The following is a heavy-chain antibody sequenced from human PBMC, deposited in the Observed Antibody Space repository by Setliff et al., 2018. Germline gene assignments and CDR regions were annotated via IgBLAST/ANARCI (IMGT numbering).Heavy chain of an antibody. CDR1: GASISSGFYY. J-gene: IGHJ5*02. CDR3: ARAGPTVTFFRVLVISWWDP. CDR2: FHTGGST. Sequence: SETLSLTCTVSGASISSGFYYWSWIRQPAGKGLEWIGHFHTGGSTNYNRSLRSRVSISVDTSKNQFSLKLSSVTAADTATYYCARAGPTVTFFRVLVISWWDPWGQGSLVTVSS. D-gene: IGHD3-3*01. V-gene: IGHV4-61*09.